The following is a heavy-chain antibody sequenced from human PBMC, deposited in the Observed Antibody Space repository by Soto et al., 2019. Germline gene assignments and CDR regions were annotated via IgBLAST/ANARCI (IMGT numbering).Heavy chain of an antibody. D-gene: IGHD3-16*01. V-gene: IGHV4-59*01. CDR1: GGSISDYQ. CDR3: ARMRGLGEISPYLDY. Sequence: QVQLQESVPGLVKPSETLSLTCSISGGSISDYQWNWIRQPPGKGLEWIGYIYYSGRTNYNPSLKSRLTISLATSTRQFSLRLRSVTAADTAVYYCARMRGLGEISPYLDYWGQGALVTVSS. CDR2: IYYSGRT. J-gene: IGHJ4*02.